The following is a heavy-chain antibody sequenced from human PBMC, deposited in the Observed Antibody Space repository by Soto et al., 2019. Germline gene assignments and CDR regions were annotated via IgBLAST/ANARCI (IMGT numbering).Heavy chain of an antibody. CDR2: IYYSRST. CDR3: ASGSGSYYSWFDP. Sequence: PSQTLSLTWTVSGGSISSLGYYWSRIRQHPGKGLEWIGYIYYSRSTYYNPSLKSRVTISVDTSKNQFSLKLSSVTAADTAVYYCASGSGSYYSWFDPWGQGTLVTVSS. D-gene: IGHD3-10*01. CDR1: GGSISSLGYY. V-gene: IGHV4-31*02. J-gene: IGHJ5*02.